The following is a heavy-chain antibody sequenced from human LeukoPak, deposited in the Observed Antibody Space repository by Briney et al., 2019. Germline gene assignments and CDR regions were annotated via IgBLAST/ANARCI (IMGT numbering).Heavy chain of an antibody. CDR1: GGSSSGYY. V-gene: IGHV4-59*08. D-gene: IGHD6-6*01. J-gene: IGHJ4*02. CDR2: VYNSEYT. CDR3: ARNLGSGCSYLFDF. Sequence: SETLSLTCTVSGGSSSGYYWSWIRQPPGKGLEWIGYVYNSEYTSYNPSLKSRVSISFDTSQNQFSLSLASVTAADTAVYYCARNLGSGCSYLFDFWGQGTLVTVSS.